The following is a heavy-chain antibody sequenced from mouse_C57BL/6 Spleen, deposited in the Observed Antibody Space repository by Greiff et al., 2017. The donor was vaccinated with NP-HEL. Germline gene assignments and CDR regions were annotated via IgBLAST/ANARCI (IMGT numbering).Heavy chain of an antibody. CDR1: GYSITSGYY. J-gene: IGHJ2*01. D-gene: IGHD5-5*01. CDR3: ARDYPPYFDY. CDR2: ISYDGSN. V-gene: IGHV3-6*01. Sequence: EVKLQESGPGLVKPSQSLSLTCSVTGYSITSGYYWNWIRQFPGNKLEWMGYISYDGSNNYNPSLKNRISITRDTSKNQFFLKLNSVTTEDTATYYCARDYPPYFDYWGQGTTLTVSS.